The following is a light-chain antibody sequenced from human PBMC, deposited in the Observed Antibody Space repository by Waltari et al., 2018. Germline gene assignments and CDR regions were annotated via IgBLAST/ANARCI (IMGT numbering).Light chain of an antibody. J-gene: IGLJ2*01. Sequence: SVSGSPGQSVTISCTGTSSDVGGYNYVSWYQQHPGKAPKLMIYAVSKRPSGVPDRFSCSKSGNTASLTISGLQAEDEADYYCCSYAGSYTLVFGGGTKLTVL. CDR1: SSDVGGYNY. CDR2: AVS. CDR3: CSYAGSYTLV. V-gene: IGLV2-11*01.